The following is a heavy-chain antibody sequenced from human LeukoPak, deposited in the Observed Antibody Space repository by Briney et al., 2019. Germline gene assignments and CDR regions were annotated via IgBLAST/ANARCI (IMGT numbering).Heavy chain of an antibody. CDR2: ISASGSNI. D-gene: IGHD2-15*01. J-gene: IGHJ4*02. V-gene: IGHV3-48*01. Sequence: PGGSLRLSCAASGFPLSSYSINWFRQAPGKGLEWVAYISASGSNIYYVDSVKGRFTVSRDNPKSSLFLQMNSPRAEDTAVYYRARVKGSYFDYWGQGALVTVSS. CDR3: ARVKGSYFDY. CDR1: GFPLSSYS.